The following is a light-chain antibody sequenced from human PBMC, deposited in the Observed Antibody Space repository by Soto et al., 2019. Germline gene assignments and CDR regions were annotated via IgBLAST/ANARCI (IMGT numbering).Light chain of an antibody. Sequence: EKMMTESAASQYESPGERATLSCRASQGVSSNLAWYQQKPGQAPRLLIYGASTRATGIPARFSGSGSGTEFTLTISSLQSEDFAVYYCQQYNNWPPITFGQGTRLEIK. CDR2: GAS. CDR1: QGVSSN. CDR3: QQYNNWPPIT. V-gene: IGKV3-15*01. J-gene: IGKJ5*01.